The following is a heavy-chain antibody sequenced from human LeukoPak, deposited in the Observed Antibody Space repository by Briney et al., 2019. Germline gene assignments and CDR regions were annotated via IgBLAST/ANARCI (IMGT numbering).Heavy chain of an antibody. D-gene: IGHD3-3*01. V-gene: IGHV1-8*03. CDR2: MNPNSGNT. J-gene: IGHJ6*03. Sequence: GASVKVSCKASGYTFTAYYIHWVRQAPGQGLEWMGWMNPNSGNTGYAQKFQGRVTITRNTSISTAYMELSSLRSEDTAVYYCARGALITIFGVAHSPMDVWGKGTTVTVSS. CDR3: ARGALITIFGVAHSPMDV. CDR1: GYTFTAYY.